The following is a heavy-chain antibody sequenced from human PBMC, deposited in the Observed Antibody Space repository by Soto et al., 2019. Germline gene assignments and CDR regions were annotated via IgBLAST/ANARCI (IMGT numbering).Heavy chain of an antibody. CDR2: IGTAGDT. CDR3: ARGTWGTEIEAFDI. D-gene: IGHD3-16*01. CDR1: GFTFSSYD. Sequence: GGSLRLSCAASGFTFSSYDMHWVRQATGKGLEWVSGIGTAGDTYYPGSVKGRFTISRENAKNSLYLQMNSLRVGDTAVYYCARGTWGTEIEAFDIWGQGTMVTVSS. J-gene: IGHJ3*02. V-gene: IGHV3-13*01.